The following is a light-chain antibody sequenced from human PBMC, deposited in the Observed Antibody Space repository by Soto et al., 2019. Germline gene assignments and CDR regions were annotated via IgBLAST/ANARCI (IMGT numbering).Light chain of an antibody. V-gene: IGKV1-5*03. CDR3: QQYSSYSPWL. Sequence: EIQVAQSPSTLSASVGDRVTITCRASQSISTWLAWYQHKPGAAPKLLIYKASTLDRGVSSRFSGSGSETEFTLTISSLQPEDSATYYCQQYSSYSPWLFGQGTKVEI. CDR1: QSISTW. CDR2: KAS. J-gene: IGKJ1*01.